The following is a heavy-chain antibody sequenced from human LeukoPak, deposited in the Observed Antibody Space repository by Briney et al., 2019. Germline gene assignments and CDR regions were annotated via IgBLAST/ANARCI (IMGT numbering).Heavy chain of an antibody. CDR2: ISAYNGNT. D-gene: IGHD2-8*01. Sequence: ASVKVSCKTSGGTFNNYIISWVRQAPGQGLEWMGWISAYNGNTNYAQKLQGRVTMTTDTSTSTAYMELRSLRSDDTAVYYCARDYCTNGVCSLFDYWGQGTLVTVSS. J-gene: IGHJ4*02. V-gene: IGHV1-18*01. CDR3: ARDYCTNGVCSLFDY. CDR1: GGTFNNYI.